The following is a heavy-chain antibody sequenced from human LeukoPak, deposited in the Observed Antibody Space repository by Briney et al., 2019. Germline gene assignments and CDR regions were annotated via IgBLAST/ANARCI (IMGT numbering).Heavy chain of an antibody. V-gene: IGHV3-74*01. CDR2: VNGNGRST. CDR1: GFTFSTYW. CDR3: ARGPQNSYGSGTYYDGVFDN. D-gene: IGHD3-10*01. Sequence: GGSLRLSCAASGFTFSTYWMHWVRQAPGKGLVWVSRVNGNGRSTNHADSVKGRFTISRDTAKNTLYLQMNSLRAEDTAVYFCARGPQNSYGSGTYYDGVFDNWGQGTLVTVAS. J-gene: IGHJ4*02.